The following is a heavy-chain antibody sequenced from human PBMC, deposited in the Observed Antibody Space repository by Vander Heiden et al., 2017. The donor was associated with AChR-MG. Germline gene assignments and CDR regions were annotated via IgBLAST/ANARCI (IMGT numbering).Heavy chain of an antibody. CDR2: ISYDGSSK. Sequence: QVQLVESGGGVVQPGGSRRLSCGAFGFTCSNYAMHWVRQAPGKGLEWVTLISYDGSSKNYADSVKGRFTISRDNSNNTLYVDMNSLRPEDTAVYYCARGGLTIFGVTLPLDYWGQGTLVTVSS. D-gene: IGHD3-3*01. V-gene: IGHV3-30-3*01. CDR3: ARGGLTIFGVTLPLDY. CDR1: GFTCSNYA. J-gene: IGHJ4*02.